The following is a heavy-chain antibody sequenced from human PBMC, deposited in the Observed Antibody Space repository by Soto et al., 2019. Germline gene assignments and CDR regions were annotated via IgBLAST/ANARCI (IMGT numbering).Heavy chain of an antibody. CDR2: ISGSGGST. CDR3: AKLNVVVPAAVLPTFDH. J-gene: IGHJ4*02. CDR1: GFTFSSYA. Sequence: PGGSLRLSCAASGFTFSSYAMSWVRQAPGKGLEWVSTISGSGGSTFYPDSVKGRFTFSRDNSKNTVYLQMNSLRAEDTAVYYCAKLNVVVPAAVLPTFDHWGQGTLVTVSS. V-gene: IGHV3-23*01. D-gene: IGHD2-2*01.